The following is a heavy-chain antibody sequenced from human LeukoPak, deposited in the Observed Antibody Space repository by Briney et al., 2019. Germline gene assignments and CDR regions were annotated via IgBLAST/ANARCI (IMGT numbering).Heavy chain of an antibody. CDR2: ISYDGSNK. V-gene: IGHV3-30*03. D-gene: IGHD5-18*01. CDR1: GFTFSSYG. CDR3: ARDRSYGSFNY. J-gene: IGHJ4*02. Sequence: PGRSLRLSCAASGFTFSSYGMHWVRQAPGKGLEWVAVISYDGSNKYYADSVKGRFTISRDNSKNTLYLQMNSLRAEDTAVYYCARDRSYGSFNYWGQGTLVTVSS.